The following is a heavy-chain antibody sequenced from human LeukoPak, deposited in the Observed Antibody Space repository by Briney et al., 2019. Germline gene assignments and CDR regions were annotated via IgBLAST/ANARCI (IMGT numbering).Heavy chain of an antibody. D-gene: IGHD3-22*01. CDR3: ARDLSAYYYDSSGYYEETRGDY. Sequence: GASVKVSCKASGYTFTGYYMHWVRQAPGQGLEWMGRINPNSGGTNYAQKFQGRVTMTRDTSISTAYMELSRLRSDDTAVYYCARDLSAYYYDSSGYYEETRGDYWGQGTLVTVSS. CDR1: GYTFTGYY. CDR2: INPNSGGT. J-gene: IGHJ4*02. V-gene: IGHV1-2*06.